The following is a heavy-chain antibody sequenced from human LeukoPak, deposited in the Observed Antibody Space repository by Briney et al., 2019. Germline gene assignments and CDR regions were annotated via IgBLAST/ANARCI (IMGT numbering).Heavy chain of an antibody. Sequence: GGSLRLSCAASGFTLSSYGMHWVRQAPGKGLEWEAVIWYDGSNKYYADSVKGRFTISRDNYKNTLYLKMNSLRAEDTAVYYCASLFHGSGSQSFDYWGQGTLVTVSS. V-gene: IGHV3-33*01. CDR3: ASLFHGSGSQSFDY. D-gene: IGHD3-10*01. J-gene: IGHJ4*02. CDR1: GFTLSSYG. CDR2: IWYDGSNK.